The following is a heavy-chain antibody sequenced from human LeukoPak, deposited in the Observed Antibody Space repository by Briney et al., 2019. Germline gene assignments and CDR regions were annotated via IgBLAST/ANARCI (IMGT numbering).Heavy chain of an antibody. Sequence: PSETLSLTCAVYGGSFSDYYWSWIRQPPGKGLEWIGGINHSGSTNYNPSLKSRVTISIDTSKNQFSLKLSSVTAADTAVYYCARWSSNYYDSSGRRFDPWGQGTLVTVSS. V-gene: IGHV4-34*01. CDR3: ARWSSNYYDSSGRRFDP. CDR1: GGSFSDYY. J-gene: IGHJ5*02. D-gene: IGHD3-22*01. CDR2: INHSGST.